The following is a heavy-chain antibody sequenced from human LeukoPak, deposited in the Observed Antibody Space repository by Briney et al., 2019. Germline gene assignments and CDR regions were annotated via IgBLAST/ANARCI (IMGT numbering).Heavy chain of an antibody. J-gene: IGHJ4*02. CDR3: AKHYCSDASCSVFSFDS. V-gene: IGHV3-23*01. D-gene: IGHD2-2*01. Sequence: GGSLRLSCAASGFTFNNYAMNWVRQAPGKGLEWVSSICGNCGTAYYVDSVKGRFTISRDNSKNTLYLQMNSLRAEDTAVYYCAKHYCSDASCSVFSFDSWGQGTLATVSS. CDR1: GFTFNNYA. CDR2: ICGNCGTA.